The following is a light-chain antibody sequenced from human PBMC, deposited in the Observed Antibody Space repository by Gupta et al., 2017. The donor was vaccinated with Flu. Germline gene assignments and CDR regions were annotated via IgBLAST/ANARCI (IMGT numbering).Light chain of an antibody. V-gene: IGKV3-20*01. CDR2: AAS. CDR1: QSINLNY. Sequence: EVVFTQSPDTLSLSPGERATFSCRASQSINLNYLAWFKQKSGQSPRLLIYAASSRETGIPDRLSGSGYGTDVTLTISRREPEDFAGYYCQQYGSERGYSFGQGTQLEIK. J-gene: IGKJ2*03. CDR3: QQYGSERGYS.